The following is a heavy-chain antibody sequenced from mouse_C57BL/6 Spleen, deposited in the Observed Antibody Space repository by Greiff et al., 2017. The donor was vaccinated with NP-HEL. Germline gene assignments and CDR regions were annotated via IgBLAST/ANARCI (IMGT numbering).Heavy chain of an antibody. V-gene: IGHV1-15*01. CDR1: GYTFTDYE. CDR2: IDPETGGT. J-gene: IGHJ4*01. CDR3: TRDGDSSGYYAMDY. D-gene: IGHD3-2*02. Sequence: VQLQQSGAELVRPGASVTLSCKASGYTFTDYEMHWVKQTPVHGLEWIGAIDPETGGTAYNQKFKGKAILTADKSSSTAYMELRSLTSEDSAVYYCTRDGDSSGYYAMDYWGQGTSVTVSS.